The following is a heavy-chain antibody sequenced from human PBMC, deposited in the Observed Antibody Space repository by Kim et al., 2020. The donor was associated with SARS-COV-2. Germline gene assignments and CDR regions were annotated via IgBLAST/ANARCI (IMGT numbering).Heavy chain of an antibody. J-gene: IGHJ5*02. Sequence: SVKVSCKASGGTFSSYAISWVRQAPGQGLEWMGGIIPIFGTANYAQKFQGRVTITADESTSTAYMELSSLRSEDTAVYYCARGNAVAAKNWFDPWGQGTLVTVSS. CDR3: ARGNAVAAKNWFDP. CDR2: IIPIFGTA. CDR1: GGTFSSYA. D-gene: IGHD2-15*01. V-gene: IGHV1-69*13.